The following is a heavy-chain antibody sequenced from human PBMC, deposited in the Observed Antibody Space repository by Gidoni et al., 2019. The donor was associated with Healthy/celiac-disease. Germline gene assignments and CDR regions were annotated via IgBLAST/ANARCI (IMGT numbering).Heavy chain of an antibody. CDR3: ARDTVNYCSSTSCQTPYYYYGMDV. D-gene: IGHD2-2*01. CDR2: ISAHNGNT. J-gene: IGHJ6*02. CDR1: GYTFTTYG. V-gene: IGHV1-18*01. Sequence: QVQLVQSGAEVKKPGASVKVSCKASGYTFTTYGLSWVRQAPGQGLEWMGWISAHNGNTNYAQKRQGRVTMTTDKSTSTTYMELRSLRSDDTAVYYCARDTVNYCSSTSCQTPYYYYGMDVWGQGTTVTVSS.